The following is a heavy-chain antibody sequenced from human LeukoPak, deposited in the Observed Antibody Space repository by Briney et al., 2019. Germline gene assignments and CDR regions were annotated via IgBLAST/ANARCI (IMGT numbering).Heavy chain of an antibody. D-gene: IGHD5-18*01. CDR1: GGSFSGYY. Sequence: SETLSLXCAVYGGSFSGYYWSWIRQPPGKGLEWIGEINHSGRTNYNPSLKSRVTISVDTSKNQFSLKLSSVTAADTAVYYCARDKYSYGWRPHLYYFDYWGRGTLVTVSS. J-gene: IGHJ4*02. CDR2: INHSGRT. V-gene: IGHV4-34*01. CDR3: ARDKYSYGWRPHLYYFDY.